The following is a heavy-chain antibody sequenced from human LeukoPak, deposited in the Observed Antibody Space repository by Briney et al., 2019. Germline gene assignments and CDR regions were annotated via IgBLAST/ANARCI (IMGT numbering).Heavy chain of an antibody. CDR2: ISSSSSNI. CDR1: GFTFSSYS. D-gene: IGHD6-19*01. CDR3: ARAVAGTNGHDAFDI. Sequence: GGSLRLSCAASGFTFSSYSINWIRQAPGKGLEWVSWISSSSSNILYADSVKGRFTVSRDNAKNSLYLRMNSLRAEDTAVYYCARAVAGTNGHDAFDIWGQGTMVIVPS. J-gene: IGHJ3*02. V-gene: IGHV3-21*01.